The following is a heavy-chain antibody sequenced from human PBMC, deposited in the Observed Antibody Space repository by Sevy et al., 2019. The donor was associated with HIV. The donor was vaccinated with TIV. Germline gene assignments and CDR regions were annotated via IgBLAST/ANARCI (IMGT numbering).Heavy chain of an antibody. CDR2: IYWDDDK. CDR1: GFSLTTNGVG. Sequence: SGPTLVNPTQTLTLTCTFSGFSLTTNGVGVGWIRQPPGKALEWLALIYWDDDKRYRPSLKKRLTITKDTPKNQVVLTMTDMDPVDTATYYCAHSEYYYGSGSFYKRGGLFAPWGQGTLVTVS. V-gene: IGHV2-5*02. D-gene: IGHD3-10*01. J-gene: IGHJ5*02. CDR3: AHSEYYYGSGSFYKRGGLFAP.